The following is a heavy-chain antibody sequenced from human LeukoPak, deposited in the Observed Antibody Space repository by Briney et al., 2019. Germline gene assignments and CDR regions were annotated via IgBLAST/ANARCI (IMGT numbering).Heavy chain of an antibody. D-gene: IGHD2-15*01. J-gene: IGHJ3*02. CDR1: GDSNSSYY. CDR2: IHYSGRT. Sequence: SETLSLTCTVSGDSNSSYYWSWIRQPPGKGLEWLGYIHYSGRTNYNPSLKSRATISVDTSQNQFSLKLSSVTAADTALYYCARRSIVVAAGDAFDIWGPGTTVTVSS. V-gene: IGHV4-59*08. CDR3: ARRSIVVAAGDAFDI.